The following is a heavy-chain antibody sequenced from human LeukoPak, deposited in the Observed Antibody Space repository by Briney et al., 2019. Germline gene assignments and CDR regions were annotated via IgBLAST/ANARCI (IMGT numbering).Heavy chain of an antibody. CDR1: GGSISSTAYY. Sequence: PSETLSLTCTVSGGSISSTAYYWGWIRQPPGKGLEWIGCMYYSGNTYYNPSLKSRVTMSVDTPKNQFSLKLTSVTAADTAMFYCARQVSYSTSLLGYYFDYWGQGILVTVSS. D-gene: IGHD2-2*01. CDR2: MYYSGNT. J-gene: IGHJ4*02. V-gene: IGHV4-39*01. CDR3: ARQVSYSTSLLGYYFDY.